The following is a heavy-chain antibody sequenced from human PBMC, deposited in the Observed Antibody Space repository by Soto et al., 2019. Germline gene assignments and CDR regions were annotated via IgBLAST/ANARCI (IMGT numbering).Heavy chain of an antibody. Sequence: SLSLTCTVSGASISSGDYYWSWIRQPPGKGLEWIGYIYYSWITYYNPSLKSRVTISVDTSKNQFSLKLSSVTAADTAVYYCARAERSGSWNYYYGMDVWGQGTKVTVSS. J-gene: IGHJ6*02. CDR1: GASISSGDYY. CDR2: IYYSWIT. D-gene: IGHD2-15*01. CDR3: ARAERSGSWNYYYGMDV. V-gene: IGHV4-30-4*01.